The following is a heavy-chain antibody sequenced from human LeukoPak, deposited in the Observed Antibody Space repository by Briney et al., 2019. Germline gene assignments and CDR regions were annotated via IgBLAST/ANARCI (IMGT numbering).Heavy chain of an antibody. CDR2: IKQDGSEE. CDR1: GFTFSSYW. J-gene: IGHJ4*02. Sequence: GGSLRLSCAASGFTFSSYWMSWVRQAPGKGLEWVANIKQDGSEEYYVDSVKGRFTISRDNAKNSLYLQMNSLRAEDTAVYYCARRAGAYSHPYDYWGQGTLVTVSS. CDR3: ARRAGAYSHPYDY. D-gene: IGHD4/OR15-4a*01. V-gene: IGHV3-7*03.